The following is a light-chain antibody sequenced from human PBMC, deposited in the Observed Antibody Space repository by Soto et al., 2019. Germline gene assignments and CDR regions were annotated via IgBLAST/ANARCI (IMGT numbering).Light chain of an antibody. V-gene: IGKV3-15*01. CDR2: DTT. CDR3: QQYNDWRT. Sequence: EVVMTQSPATLSVSPGERGTLSCRASQSVGRNLAWYQQRPGQAPRLLIYDTTIRATGIPARFSGSGSWTEFTLTISGLQPEDFAVYYCQQYNDWRTFGQGTRLAIK. CDR1: QSVGRN. J-gene: IGKJ5*01.